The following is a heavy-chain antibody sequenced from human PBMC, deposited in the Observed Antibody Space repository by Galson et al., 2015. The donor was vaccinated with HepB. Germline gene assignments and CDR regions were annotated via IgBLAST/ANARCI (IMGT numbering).Heavy chain of an antibody. CDR1: GYTFTGYY. CDR3: ARDRRDSFRLAWYD. Sequence: SVKVSCKASGYTFTGYYMHWVRQAPGQGLEWMGWINPNSGGTNYAQKFQGRVTITADESTSTAYMELSSLRSEDTAVYYCARDRRDSFRLAWYDWGQGTLVTVSS. CDR2: INPNSGGT. D-gene: IGHD2-15*01. V-gene: IGHV1-2*02. J-gene: IGHJ4*02.